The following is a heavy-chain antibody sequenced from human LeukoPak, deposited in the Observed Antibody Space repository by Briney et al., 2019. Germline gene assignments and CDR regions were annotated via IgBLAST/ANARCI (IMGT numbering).Heavy chain of an antibody. CDR2: IYYSGST. Sequence: SETLSLTCTVSGGSISSYYWSWIRQPPGKGLEWIGYIYYSGSTNYNPSLKSRVTISVDTSKNQFSLKLSSVTAADTAVYYCARKRELLKWYFDYWGQGTLVTVSS. D-gene: IGHD1-26*01. CDR1: GGSISSYY. CDR3: ARKRELLKWYFDY. J-gene: IGHJ4*02. V-gene: IGHV4-59*12.